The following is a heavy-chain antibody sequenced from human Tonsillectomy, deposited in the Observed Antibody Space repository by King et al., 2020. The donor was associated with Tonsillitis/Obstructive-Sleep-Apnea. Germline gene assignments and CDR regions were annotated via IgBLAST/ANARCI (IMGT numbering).Heavy chain of an antibody. V-gene: IGHV4-34*01. CDR2: INHSGST. CDR3: ARGRGNYYYMDV. CDR1: GGSFSGHY. J-gene: IGHJ6*03. Sequence: VQLQQWGAGLLKPSETLSLTCDVYGGSFSGHYWSCIRQPPGKGLEWIGEINHSGSTNYNPSLKSRVTIPVDTSKNQFSLKLSSVTAADTTVYYCARGRGNYYYMDVWGKGTTVTVSS. D-gene: IGHD3-10*01.